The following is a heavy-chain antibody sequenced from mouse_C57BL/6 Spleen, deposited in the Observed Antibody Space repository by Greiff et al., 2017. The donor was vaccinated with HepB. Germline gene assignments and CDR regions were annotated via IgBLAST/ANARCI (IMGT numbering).Heavy chain of an antibody. J-gene: IGHJ1*03. CDR1: GYTFTSYW. Sequence: VQLQQPGAELVKPGASVKLSCKASGYTFTSYWMHWVKQRPGQGLEWIGMIHPNSGSTNYNEKFKSKATLTVNKSSSTAYKQLSSLTSEESAVYYWARITTVVDWYFDVWGTGTTVTVSS. V-gene: IGHV1-64*01. CDR2: IHPNSGST. CDR3: ARITTVVDWYFDV. D-gene: IGHD1-1*01.